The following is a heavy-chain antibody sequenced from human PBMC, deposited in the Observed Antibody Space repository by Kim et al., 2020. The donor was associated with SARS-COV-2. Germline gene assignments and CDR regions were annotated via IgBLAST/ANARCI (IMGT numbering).Heavy chain of an antibody. Sequence: GGSLRLSCAASGFTFSSYSMNWVRQAPGKGLEWISSISSISSYIYYADSVKGRFTISRDNAKNSLYLQLNSLRAEDTAVYYCARDRGYYGSGSYRGYYYGRDVWGQGTTVTVSS. D-gene: IGHD3-10*01. CDR2: ISSISSYI. CDR1: GFTFSSYS. V-gene: IGHV3-21*01. CDR3: ARDRGYYGSGSYRGYYYGRDV. J-gene: IGHJ6*01.